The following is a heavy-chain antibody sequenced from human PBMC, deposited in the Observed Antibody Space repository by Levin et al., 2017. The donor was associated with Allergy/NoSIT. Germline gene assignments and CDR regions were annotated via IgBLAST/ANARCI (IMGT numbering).Heavy chain of an antibody. CDR1: GFTFSNAW. Sequence: GGSLRLSCAASGFTFSNAWMSWVRQAPGKGLEWVGRIKSKTDGGTTDYAAPVKGRFTISRDDSKNTLYLQMNSLKTEDTAVYYCTTDPGIQLWLPMSFDYWGQGTLVTVSS. CDR3: TTDPGIQLWLPMSFDY. V-gene: IGHV3-15*01. D-gene: IGHD5-18*01. J-gene: IGHJ4*02. CDR2: IKSKTDGGTT.